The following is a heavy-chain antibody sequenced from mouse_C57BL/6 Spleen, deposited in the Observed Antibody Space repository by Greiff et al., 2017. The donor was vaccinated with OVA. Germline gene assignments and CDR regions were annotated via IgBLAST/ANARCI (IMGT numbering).Heavy chain of an antibody. J-gene: IGHJ1*03. CDR2: ISSGGDYI. CDR3: TRAGYYGSSYGYFDV. CDR1: GFTFSSYA. D-gene: IGHD1-1*01. Sequence: EVKLMESGEGLVKPGGSLKLSCAASGFTFSSYAMSWVRQTPEKRLEWVAYISSGGDYIYYADTVKGRFTISRDNARNTLYRQMSSLKSEDTAMYYCTRAGYYGSSYGYFDVWGTGTTVTVSS. V-gene: IGHV5-9-1*02.